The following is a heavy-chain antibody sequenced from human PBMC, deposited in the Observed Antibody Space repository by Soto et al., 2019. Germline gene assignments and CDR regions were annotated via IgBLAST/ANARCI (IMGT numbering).Heavy chain of an antibody. D-gene: IGHD2-2*01. CDR1: GFTFSSYA. J-gene: IGHJ5*02. Sequence: QVQLVESGGGVVQPGRSLRLSCAASGFTFSSYAMHWVRQAPGKGLEWVAVISYDGSNKYYADSVKGRFTISRDNSKNTLYLQMNSLRAEDTAVYYCARDRVVVVPAAMVLGWFDPWGQGTLLTVSS. CDR3: ARDRVVVVPAAMVLGWFDP. CDR2: ISYDGSNK. V-gene: IGHV3-30-3*01.